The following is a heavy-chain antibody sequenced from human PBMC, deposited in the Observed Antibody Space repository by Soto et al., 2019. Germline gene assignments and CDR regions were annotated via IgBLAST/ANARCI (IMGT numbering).Heavy chain of an antibody. CDR2: IYYRGST. CDR1: GGSINTYY. V-gene: IGHV4-59*01. CDR3: ARAGNPFLYYYDSSGYYSHRDY. Sequence: SETLSLTCSLSGGSINTYYWSWIRQPPGKGLEWIGYIYYRGSTSYNPSLKSRVTISVDTSKNQFSLKLRSVSAADTAVYYCARAGNPFLYYYDSSGYYSHRDYRGQGTMVTVSS. J-gene: IGHJ4*02. D-gene: IGHD3-22*01.